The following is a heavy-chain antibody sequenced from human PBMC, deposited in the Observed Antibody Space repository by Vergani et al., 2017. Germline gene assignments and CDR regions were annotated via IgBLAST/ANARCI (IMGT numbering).Heavy chain of an antibody. CDR3: SGLRWPCCSSTSCYDGAFDI. CDR2: IIPIFGTA. J-gene: IGHJ3*02. CDR1: GGTFSSYA. D-gene: IGHD2-2*01. V-gene: IGHV1-69*01. Sequence: QVQLVQSGAEVKKPGSSVKVSCKASGGTFSSYAISWVRQAPGKGLEWMGGIIPIFGTANYAQKFQGRVTITADESTSTAYMELSSLRSEDTAVYYCSGLRWPCCSSTSCYDGAFDIWGQGTMVTVSS.